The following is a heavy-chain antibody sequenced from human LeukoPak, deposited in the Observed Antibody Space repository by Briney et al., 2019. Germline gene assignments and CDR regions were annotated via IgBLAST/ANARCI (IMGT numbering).Heavy chain of an antibody. CDR1: GFTFSSYE. CDR3: AHGTMYQLDS. V-gene: IGHV3-48*03. D-gene: IGHD2-2*01. CDR2: ISSSGSTI. Sequence: LPGGSLRLSCAASGFTFSSYEMNWVRQAPGKGLEWVSYISSSGSTIYYADSVKGRFTISRDNAKNSLYLQMNSLRADDTAVYYCAHGTMYQLDSWGQGTLVTVSS. J-gene: IGHJ4*02.